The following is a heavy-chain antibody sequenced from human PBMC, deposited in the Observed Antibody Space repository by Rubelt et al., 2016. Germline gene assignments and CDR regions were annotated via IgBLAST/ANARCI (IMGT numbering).Heavy chain of an antibody. CDR2: SSVHNGNT. D-gene: IGHD3-10*01. CDR1: GYTFNSYG. V-gene: IGHV1-18*01. Sequence: QVQLVQSGAEVKKPGASVKVSCKASGYTFNSYGISWVRQAPGQGLEWMRWSSVHNGNTNYAQKRQGRVTMTTETSTSTADMELRSLRSDDTAVYYCARGTMVRGAPDVWGQGTTVTVSS. J-gene: IGHJ6*02. CDR3: ARGTMVRGAPDV.